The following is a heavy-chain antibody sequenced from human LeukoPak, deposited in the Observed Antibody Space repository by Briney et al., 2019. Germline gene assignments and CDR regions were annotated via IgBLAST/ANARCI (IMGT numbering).Heavy chain of an antibody. CDR2: ISSSTGNT. CDR3: AKGAMRVLDP. V-gene: IGHV3-23*01. Sequence: PGGSLRLSCAVSGFTFSSYAMNWVRQAPGKGLEWVSAISSSTGNTYYADSVKGRFTISRGNSKNTLYLQMNSLRAEDTAVYYCAKGAMRVLDPWGQGTLVTVSS. CDR1: GFTFSSYA. J-gene: IGHJ5*02.